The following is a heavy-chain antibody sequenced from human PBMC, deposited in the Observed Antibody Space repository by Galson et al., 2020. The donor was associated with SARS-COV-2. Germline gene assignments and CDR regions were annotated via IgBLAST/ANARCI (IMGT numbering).Heavy chain of an antibody. D-gene: IGHD6-13*01. CDR3: ARDLFGRQQPFHY. V-gene: IGHV1-18*01. CDR1: GYTFASYG. J-gene: IGHJ4*02. CDR2: ISAYNGNT. Sequence: ASLKVSCKASGYTFASYGISWVRQAPGQGLEWMGWISAYNGNTNYAQKLQGRGTMTTDTSTSTAYMELRSLRSDDTAVYYCARDLFGRQQPFHYWGQGTLGTVSS.